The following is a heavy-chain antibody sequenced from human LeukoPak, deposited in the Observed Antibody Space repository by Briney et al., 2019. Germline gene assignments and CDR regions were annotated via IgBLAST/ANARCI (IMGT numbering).Heavy chain of an antibody. D-gene: IGHD3-22*01. CDR1: GGSVTSGNYY. V-gene: IGHV4-39*07. CDR3: ARERFFYYYDSSGSFDY. J-gene: IGHJ4*02. CDR2: INHSGST. Sequence: SETLSLTCTVSGGSVTSGNYYWNWIRQPPGKGLEWIGEINHSGSTNYNPSLKSRVNISVDTSKNQFSLKLSSVTAADTAVYYCARERFFYYYDSSGSFDYWGQGTLVTVSS.